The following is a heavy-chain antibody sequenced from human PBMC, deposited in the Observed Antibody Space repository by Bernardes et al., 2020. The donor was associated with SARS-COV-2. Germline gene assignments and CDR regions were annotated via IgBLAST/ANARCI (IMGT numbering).Heavy chain of an antibody. J-gene: IGHJ6*02. D-gene: IGHD5-18*01. V-gene: IGHV3-33*01. CDR1: GFTFRSSG. Sequence: GGTLILSCAASGFTFRSSGMHWVRQAPGPGLAWVAVIWYDGSNQYYADSVKGRFTISRDNSKNTLYLQMNSLRAEDTAVYYCARVDVDTAMVGAFGYYYGMDVWGQGTTVTVSS. CDR2: IWYDGSNQ. CDR3: ARVDVDTAMVGAFGYYYGMDV.